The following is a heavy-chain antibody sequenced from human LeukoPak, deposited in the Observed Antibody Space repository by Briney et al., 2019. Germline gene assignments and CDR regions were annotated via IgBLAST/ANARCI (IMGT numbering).Heavy chain of an antibody. CDR1: GGTFSSYA. Sequence: SVKVSCKASGGTFSSYAISWVRQAPGQGLEWMGGIIPIFGTANYAQKFQGRVTITADESTSTAYIELSSLRSEDTAVYYCARELRVRGVNQVYFDYWGQGTLVTVSS. J-gene: IGHJ4*02. V-gene: IGHV1-69*13. CDR3: ARELRVRGVNQVYFDY. D-gene: IGHD3-10*01. CDR2: IIPIFGTA.